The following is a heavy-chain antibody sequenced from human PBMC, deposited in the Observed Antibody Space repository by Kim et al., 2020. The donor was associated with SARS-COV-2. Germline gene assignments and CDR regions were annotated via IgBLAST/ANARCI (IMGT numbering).Heavy chain of an antibody. J-gene: IGHJ3*02. CDR2: TSGSGGST. CDR3: AKVGVVQLERHDAFDI. V-gene: IGHV3-23*01. D-gene: IGHD1-1*01. CDR1: GFTFSSYA. Sequence: GGSLRLSCAASGFTFSSYAMSWVRQAPGKGLEWVSATSGSGGSTYYADSVKGRFTISRDNSKNTLYLQMNSLRAEDTAVYYCAKVGVVQLERHDAFDIWGQGTMVTVSS.